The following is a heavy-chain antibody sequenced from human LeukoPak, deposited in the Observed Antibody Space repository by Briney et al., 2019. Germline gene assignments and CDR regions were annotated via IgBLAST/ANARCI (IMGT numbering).Heavy chain of an antibody. J-gene: IGHJ4*02. CDR1: VYTFTSYY. Sequence: ASVKVSCKASVYTFTSYYMHWVRQTPGQGLEWMGIINPSGGSKSYAQNFQHRVTLTRGTSTRTVYMERSSLRSEGTAGYYFCRGRIAVAGRGRGHFDYWGQATLVTVSS. D-gene: IGHD6-19*01. CDR3: CRGRIAVAGRGRGHFDY. V-gene: IGHV1-46*03. CDR2: INPSGGSK.